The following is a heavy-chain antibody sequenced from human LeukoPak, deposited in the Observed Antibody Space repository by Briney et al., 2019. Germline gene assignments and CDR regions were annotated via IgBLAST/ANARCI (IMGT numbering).Heavy chain of an antibody. J-gene: IGHJ4*02. CDR3: ARHPTTPDY. V-gene: IGHV4-39*01. Sequence: SETLSLTCIVSGGSISSSSYHWGWIRQPPGKGLEWIGTIYYSGSTCYNPSLQSRVTISVDTSKNQFSLKLTSVTAADTAVYCCARHPTTPDYWGQGTLVTVSS. CDR1: GGSISSSSYH. CDR2: IYYSGST. D-gene: IGHD1-14*01.